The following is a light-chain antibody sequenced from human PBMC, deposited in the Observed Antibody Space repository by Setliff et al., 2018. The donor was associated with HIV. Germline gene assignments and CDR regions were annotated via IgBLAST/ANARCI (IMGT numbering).Light chain of an antibody. J-gene: IGLJ1*01. V-gene: IGLV2-14*03. CDR3: SSYTSSYTFV. CDR2: DVS. CDR1: SSDVGAYNY. Sequence: QSVLTQPASVSGSPGQSITISCTGTSSDVGAYNYVSWYQQHPGKAHKLMIYDVSNRPSGVPNRFSGSKSGNTASLTISGLQAEDEADYYCSSYTSSYTFVFGTGTKVTVL.